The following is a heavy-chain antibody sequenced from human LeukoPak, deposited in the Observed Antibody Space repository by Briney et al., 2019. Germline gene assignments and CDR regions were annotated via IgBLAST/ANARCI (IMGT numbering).Heavy chain of an antibody. CDR2: IITIFDTP. CDR3: AMGDTTMFTHLEFDL. J-gene: IGHJ2*01. V-gene: IGHV1-69*05. Sequence: GASVKVSCKASGYTFTGYYMHWVRQAPGQGLEWLGRIITIFDTPDYSQSFQGRVTITTDKSTSTAYMQLSSLRSEDTAVYYCAMGDTTMFTHLEFDLWGRGTLVTVSS. D-gene: IGHD5-18*01. CDR1: GYTFTGYY.